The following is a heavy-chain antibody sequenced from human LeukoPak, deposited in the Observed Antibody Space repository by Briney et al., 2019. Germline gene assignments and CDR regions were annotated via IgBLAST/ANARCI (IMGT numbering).Heavy chain of an antibody. CDR3: ARLEYSYVDRGRFDP. Sequence: SETLSLTCTVSGGSISGYYWSWIRQPPGRGLEWIGYIYYGGSTNYSPSLKSRVSISLDWPRNQFSLKLSSVTAADTALYYCARLEYSYVDRGRFDPWGQGTLVTVSS. D-gene: IGHD5-18*01. CDR1: GGSISGYY. J-gene: IGHJ5*02. V-gene: IGHV4-59*08. CDR2: IYYGGST.